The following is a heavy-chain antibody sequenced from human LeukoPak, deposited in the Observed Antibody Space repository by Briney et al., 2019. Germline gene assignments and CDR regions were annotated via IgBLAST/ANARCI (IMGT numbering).Heavy chain of an antibody. D-gene: IGHD2-21*02. CDR3: ARENTGDGAFDI. J-gene: IGHJ3*02. V-gene: IGHV3-48*03. Sequence: GGSLRLSCAASGFTFSGYEMNWVRQAPGKGLEWVSYISSSGSTIYYADSVKGRFTISRDNAKNSLYLQMNSLRAEDTALYYCARENTGDGAFDIWGQGTMVTVSS. CDR1: GFTFSGYE. CDR2: ISSSGSTI.